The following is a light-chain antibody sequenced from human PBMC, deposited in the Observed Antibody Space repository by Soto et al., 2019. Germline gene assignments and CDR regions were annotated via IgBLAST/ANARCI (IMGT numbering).Light chain of an antibody. CDR1: QDITNY. V-gene: IGKV1-33*01. J-gene: IGKJ4*01. CDR2: DAS. CDR3: QHYQTLPLT. Sequence: DIQMTQSPSSLSASVGDRVTITCQASQDITNYLNWYQQKPGRAPRLLIYDASNLETGVPSRFNGSGSGTDFTFTITSLQPGDIATYYCQHYQTLPLTLAEGPRWTSN.